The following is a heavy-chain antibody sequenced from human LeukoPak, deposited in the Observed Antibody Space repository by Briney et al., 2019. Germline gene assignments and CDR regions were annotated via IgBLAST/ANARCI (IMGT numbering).Heavy chain of an antibody. CDR1: GGSISSYY. CDR3: AREWYDILTGHDHYFDY. D-gene: IGHD3-9*01. CDR2: IYISGST. V-gene: IGHV4-4*07. J-gene: IGHJ4*02. Sequence: SETLSLTCTVSGGSISSYYWSWIRQPAGKGLEWIGRIYISGSTNYNPSLKSRVTMSVDTSKNQFSLKLSSVTAADTAVYYCAREWYDILTGHDHYFDYWGQGTLITVSS.